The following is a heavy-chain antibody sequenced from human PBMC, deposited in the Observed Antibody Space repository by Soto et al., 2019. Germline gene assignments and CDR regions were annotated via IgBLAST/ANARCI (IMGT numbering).Heavy chain of an antibody. V-gene: IGHV3-30*18. CDR1: GFTFSSYG. CDR3: AKERIAVAGPARSYYYYYGMDV. Sequence: QVQLVESGGGVVQPGRSLRLSCAASGFTFSSYGMHWVRQAPGKGLEWVAVISYDGSNKYYADSVKGRFTISRDNSKNTLYLQMNSLRAEDTAVYYCAKERIAVAGPARSYYYYYGMDVWGQGTTVTVSS. J-gene: IGHJ6*02. D-gene: IGHD6-19*01. CDR2: ISYDGSNK.